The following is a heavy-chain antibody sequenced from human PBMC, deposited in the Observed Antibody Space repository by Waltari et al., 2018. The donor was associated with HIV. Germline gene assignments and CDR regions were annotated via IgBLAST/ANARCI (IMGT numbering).Heavy chain of an antibody. V-gene: IGHV1-69*12. Sequence: QVQLVQSGAAVKKPGSSVKVSCKASGGTFSSYAISWVRRAPGQGLEWMGGFIPIVGTANYAQKFQGRVTITADESTSTAYMELSSLRSEDTAVYYCARETVVVVAATANWFDPWGQGTLVTVSS. CDR2: FIPIVGTA. CDR1: GGTFSSYA. J-gene: IGHJ5*02. CDR3: ARETVVVVAATANWFDP. D-gene: IGHD2-15*01.